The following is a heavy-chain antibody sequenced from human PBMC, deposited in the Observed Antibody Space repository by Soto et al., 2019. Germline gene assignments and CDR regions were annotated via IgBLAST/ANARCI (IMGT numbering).Heavy chain of an antibody. D-gene: IGHD5-18*01. CDR2: INSDGSSI. CDR1: KFTITSYW. V-gene: IGHV3-74*01. Sequence: EVQLVESGGGLVQPGGSVRLSCAASKFTITSYWMHWVRQAPGKGLEWVSRINSDGSSISYADAVKGRFTISRDNAKNTLYLQMNSLRVEDTAVYYGAREVSHGYVLRGMDVWGQGTTVTV. J-gene: IGHJ6*02. CDR3: AREVSHGYVLRGMDV.